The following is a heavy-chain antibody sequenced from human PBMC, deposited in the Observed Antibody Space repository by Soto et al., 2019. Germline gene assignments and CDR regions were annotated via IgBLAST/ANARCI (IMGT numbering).Heavy chain of an antibody. Sequence: PGGSRRLSCAASGFSFSSDGMHWVRQAPGKGLDWVAVISYDGSNKYYADSVKCRFTISRDNSKNTLYLQMNSLRSEDTAVYYCAKDFAHRPYYYDSRGGYYYYVMDVWGQGTTVTFSS. V-gene: IGHV3-30*18. D-gene: IGHD3-22*01. CDR1: GFSFSSDG. CDR3: AKDFAHRPYYYDSRGGYYYYVMDV. CDR2: ISYDGSNK. J-gene: IGHJ6*02.